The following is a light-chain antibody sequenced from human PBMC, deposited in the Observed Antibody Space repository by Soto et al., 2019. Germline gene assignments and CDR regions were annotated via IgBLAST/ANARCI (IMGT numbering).Light chain of an antibody. CDR3: QQYSNWPGGPN. CDR2: GAS. Sequence: EIVMTQSPATLSVSPGEGATLSCRASQTIITNLAWYQQKHGLAPRLLIYGASTRATGIPARFSGSGSGTEFTLTISSLQSEDSAFYFCQQYSNWPGGPNFGQRTKLEI. J-gene: IGKJ2*01. CDR1: QTIITN. V-gene: IGKV3-15*01.